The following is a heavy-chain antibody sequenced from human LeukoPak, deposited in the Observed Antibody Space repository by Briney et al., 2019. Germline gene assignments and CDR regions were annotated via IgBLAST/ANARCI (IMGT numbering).Heavy chain of an antibody. CDR2: ITGSGGST. Sequence: PGGSLRLSCAASGFTFSNYGLSWVRQAPGKGLEWVSGITGSGGSTYYADSVKGRFTISRDNSKNTLYLQMNSLRAEDTAVYYCAKEGCSSTSCYRRGSGYFDYWGQGTLVTVSS. D-gene: IGHD2-2*01. CDR3: AKEGCSSTSCYRRGSGYFDY. J-gene: IGHJ4*02. CDR1: GFTFSNYG. V-gene: IGHV3-23*01.